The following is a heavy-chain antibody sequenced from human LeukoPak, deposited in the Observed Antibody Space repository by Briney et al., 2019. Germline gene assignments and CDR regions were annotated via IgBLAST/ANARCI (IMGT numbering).Heavy chain of an antibody. J-gene: IGHJ4*02. V-gene: IGHV3-72*01. Sequence: GGSLRLSCAASGFTFSDHYMDWVRQAPGKGLEWVGRIRNKANSYTTEYAASVKGRFTISRDDSKNSLYLQMNSLETEDTAVYYCARSLPGYHFEYWGQGTLVTVSS. D-gene: IGHD5-18*01. CDR3: ARSLPGYHFEY. CDR2: IRNKANSYTT. CDR1: GFTFSDHY.